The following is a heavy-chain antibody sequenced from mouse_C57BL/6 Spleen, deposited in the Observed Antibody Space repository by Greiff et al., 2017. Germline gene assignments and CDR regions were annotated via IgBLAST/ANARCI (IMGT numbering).Heavy chain of an antibody. CDR3: AREETGQLRDETWFAY. Sequence: VQLQQPGAELVKPGASVKMSCKASGYTFTSYWITWVKQRPGQGLEWIGDIYPGSGSTNYNEKFKSKATLTVDTSSSTAYMQLSSLTSEDSAVYYCAREETGQLRDETWFAYWGQGTLVTVSA. V-gene: IGHV1-55*01. D-gene: IGHD3-2*02. J-gene: IGHJ3*01. CDR1: GYTFTSYW. CDR2: IYPGSGST.